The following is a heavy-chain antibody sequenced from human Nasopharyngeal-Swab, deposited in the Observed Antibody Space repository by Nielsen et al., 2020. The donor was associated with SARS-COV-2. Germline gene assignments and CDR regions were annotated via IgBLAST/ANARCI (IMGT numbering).Heavy chain of an antibody. Sequence: YWGWIRQAPGKGLEWVSVIYSGGSTYYADSVKGRFTISRDNSKNTLYLQMNSLRAADTAVYYCARDLGDYGMDVWGHGTTVTVSS. J-gene: IGHJ6*02. CDR2: IYSGGST. CDR1: Y. V-gene: IGHV3-53*01. CDR3: ARDLGDYGMDV.